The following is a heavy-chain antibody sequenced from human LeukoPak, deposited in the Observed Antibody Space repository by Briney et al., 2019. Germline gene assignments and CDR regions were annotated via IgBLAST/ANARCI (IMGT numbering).Heavy chain of an antibody. D-gene: IGHD6-13*01. CDR3: ASPYSSSWYSYFQH. J-gene: IGHJ1*01. CDR1: GYTFTGYY. V-gene: IGHV1-2*02. Sequence: ASVKVSCKASGYTFTGYYMHWVRQAPGQGLEWMGWINPNSGGTNYAQKFQGRVTMTRDTSIGTAYMELSRLRSDDTAVYYCASPYSSSWYSYFQHWGQGTLVTVSS. CDR2: INPNSGGT.